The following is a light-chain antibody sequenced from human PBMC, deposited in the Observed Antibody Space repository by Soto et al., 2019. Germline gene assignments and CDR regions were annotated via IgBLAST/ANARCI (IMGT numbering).Light chain of an antibody. Sequence: DIQMTQSPSTLSASVGDRVTITCRASQSISNWLAWYQQKPGKAPKVLIYKASSLESGVPSRFSGSGSGTEFTLTISSLQPDDFGTYYCQQYTSYSVYTFGQGTKLEIK. CDR3: QQYTSYSVYT. CDR1: QSISNW. CDR2: KAS. J-gene: IGKJ2*01. V-gene: IGKV1-5*03.